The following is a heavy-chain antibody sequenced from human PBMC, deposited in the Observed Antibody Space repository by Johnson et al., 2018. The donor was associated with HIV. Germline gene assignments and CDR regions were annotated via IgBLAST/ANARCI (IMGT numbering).Heavy chain of an antibody. Sequence: VQLVESGGGLVQPGGSLRLSCAASGFTFSSYWMSWVRQAPGKGLEWVANIKQDGSEKYYVDSVKGRFTISRDNAKNSLYLQMNSLRAEDTAVYYCAKDHRVTPDAFDIWGQGTMVTVSS. V-gene: IGHV3-7*01. CDR3: AKDHRVTPDAFDI. D-gene: IGHD5-18*01. CDR2: IKQDGSEK. J-gene: IGHJ3*02. CDR1: GFTFSSYW.